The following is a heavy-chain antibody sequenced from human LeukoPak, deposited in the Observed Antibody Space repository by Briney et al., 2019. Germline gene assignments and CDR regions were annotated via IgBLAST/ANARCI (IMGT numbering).Heavy chain of an antibody. CDR3: ARQSISGSSLSYFDY. D-gene: IGHD3-22*01. J-gene: IGHJ4*02. Sequence: SETLSLTCTVSGGSISSYYWSWTRQPPGKGLEWIGNIYDSGSTNYNPSLKSRVTISVDTSKNQCSLKLSSVTAADTAVYYCARQSISGSSLSYFDYWGQGTLVNVSS. V-gene: IGHV4-59*01. CDR2: IYDSGST. CDR1: GGSISSYY.